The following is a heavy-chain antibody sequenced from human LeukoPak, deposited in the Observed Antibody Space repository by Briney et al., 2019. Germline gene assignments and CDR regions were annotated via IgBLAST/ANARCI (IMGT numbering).Heavy chain of an antibody. J-gene: IGHJ4*02. V-gene: IGHV1-18*01. CDR2: ISTYNGDT. Sequence: ASVKVSCKASGYTFSSYGISWVRQAPGQGLEWMAWISTYNGDTQFTQKLQGRVTMTTDTSTSTVYMELRSLRSDDTAVYYCARSRTSYYYDSSGYIFDYWGQGTLVTVSS. CDR3: ARSRTSYYYDSSGYIFDY. D-gene: IGHD3-22*01. CDR1: GYTFSSYG.